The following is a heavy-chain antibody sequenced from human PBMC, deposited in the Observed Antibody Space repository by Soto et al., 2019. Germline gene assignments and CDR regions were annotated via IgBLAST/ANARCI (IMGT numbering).Heavy chain of an antibody. J-gene: IGHJ3*02. V-gene: IGHV3-30*18. CDR1: GFTFSSYG. Sequence: QVQLVESGGGVVQPGRSLRLSCAASGFTFSSYGMHWVRQAPGKGLEWVAVISYDGSNKYYADSVKGRFTISRDNXKXTXXLQMNSLRAEDTAVYYCAKDIDDSSGYYSGDAFDIWGQGTMVTVSS. CDR2: ISYDGSNK. CDR3: AKDIDDSSGYYSGDAFDI. D-gene: IGHD3-22*01.